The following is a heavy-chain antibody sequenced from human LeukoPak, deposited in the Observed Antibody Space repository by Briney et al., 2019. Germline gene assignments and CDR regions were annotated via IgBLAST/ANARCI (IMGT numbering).Heavy chain of an antibody. D-gene: IGHD3-9*01. J-gene: IGHJ4*02. CDR3: ARVVDILTGHDTALDY. V-gene: IGHV1-2*02. Sequence: ASVRVSCKASGYTFSGYYIHWVRQAPGQGLEWMGWINPNTGGTNFAQNFQGRVTMTTVTSISTAYMELSRLRSDDTAVYYCARVVDILTGHDTALDYWGQGTLVTVSS. CDR1: GYTFSGYY. CDR2: INPNTGGT.